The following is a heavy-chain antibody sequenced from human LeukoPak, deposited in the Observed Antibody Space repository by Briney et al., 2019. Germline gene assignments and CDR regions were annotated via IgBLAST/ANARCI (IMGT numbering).Heavy chain of an antibody. V-gene: IGHV4-34*01. Sequence: SETLSLTCAVYGGSFSGYYWSWIRQPPGKGLEWIGEINHSGSTNYNPSLKSRVSISVDTSKNQFSLKLSSVTAADTAVYYCARGAIAAAAPYYFDYWGQGTLVTVSS. CDR2: INHSGST. D-gene: IGHD6-13*01. J-gene: IGHJ4*02. CDR3: ARGAIAAAAPYYFDY. CDR1: GGSFSGYY.